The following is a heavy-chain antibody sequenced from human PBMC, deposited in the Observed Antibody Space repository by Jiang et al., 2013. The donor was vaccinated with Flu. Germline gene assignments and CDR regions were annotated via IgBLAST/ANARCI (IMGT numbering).Heavy chain of an antibody. V-gene: IGHV1-18*01. CDR1: GYTFTSYG. CDR2: ISAYNGNT. J-gene: IGHJ6*02. Sequence: QLVESGAEVKKPGASVKVSCKASGYTFTSYGISWVRQAPGQGLEWMGWISAYNGNTNYAQKLQGRVTMTTDTSTSTAYMELRSLRSDDTAVYYCARVPPLPFRRLVGDHNYYYYGMDVWGQGTTVTVSS. D-gene: IGHD3-10*01. CDR3: ARVPPLPFRRLVGDHNYYYYGMDV.